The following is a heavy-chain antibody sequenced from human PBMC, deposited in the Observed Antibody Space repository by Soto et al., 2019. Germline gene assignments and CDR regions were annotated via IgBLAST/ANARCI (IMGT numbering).Heavy chain of an antibody. J-gene: IGHJ5*01. V-gene: IGHV3-30*03. CDR1: GFTFSSNG. Sequence: QVQLVESGGGVVQPGRSLRLTCAASGFTFSSNGMHWVRQAPGKGLEWVALVAYDGSKTYYGDSVRGRFTNSRDNSENTLYLQMNRLRAEETAVYYCARWVGGSMYDNSGKYDSWGQGTLVTVSS. D-gene: IGHD3-22*01. CDR2: VAYDGSKT. CDR3: ARWVGGSMYDNSGKYDS.